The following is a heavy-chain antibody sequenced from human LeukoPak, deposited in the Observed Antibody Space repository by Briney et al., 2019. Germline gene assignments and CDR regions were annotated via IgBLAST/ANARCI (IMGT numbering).Heavy chain of an antibody. Sequence: SVKVSCKASGGTFSSYAISWVRQAPGQGLEWMGGIIPIFGTANYAQKFQGRVTITADESTSTAYMELSSLRSEDTAVYYCARVIEDSSEGAYYFDYWGQGTLVTVSS. CDR3: ARVIEDSSEGAYYFDY. CDR1: GGTFSSYA. D-gene: IGHD3-22*01. J-gene: IGHJ4*02. V-gene: IGHV1-69*13. CDR2: IIPIFGTA.